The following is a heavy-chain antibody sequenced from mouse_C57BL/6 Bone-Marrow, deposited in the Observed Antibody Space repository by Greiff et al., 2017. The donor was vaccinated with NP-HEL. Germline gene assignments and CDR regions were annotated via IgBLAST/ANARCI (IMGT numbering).Heavy chain of an antibody. CDR3: ARRGPRRAWFAF. D-gene: IGHD3-3*01. CDR1: GYTFTSYG. Sequence: EVQLQQSGAELVRPGASVKMSCKTSGYTFTSYGINWVKQRPGQGLEWIGNIYIGNGYTKYNEKFKGKATLTADTSSSTAYMQLSSLTSADSAIXYCARRGPRRAWFAFWGQGTPVTVSA. V-gene: IGHV1-58*01. CDR2: IYIGNGYT. J-gene: IGHJ3*01.